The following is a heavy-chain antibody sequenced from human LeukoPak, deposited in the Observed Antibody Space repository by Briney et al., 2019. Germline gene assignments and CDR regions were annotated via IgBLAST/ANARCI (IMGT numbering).Heavy chain of an antibody. V-gene: IGHV4-30-4*01. CDR3: ARVGDDSSGYYFPCYFDY. Sequence: SQTLSLTCTVSGGSISSGDYYWRWIRQPPGKGLVWIGYIYYSGSTYYNPSLKSRVTISVDTSKNQFSLKLSSVTAADTAVYYCARVGDDSSGYYFPCYFDYWGKGTLVTVSS. CDR1: GGSISSGDYY. CDR2: IYYSGST. J-gene: IGHJ4*02. D-gene: IGHD3-22*01.